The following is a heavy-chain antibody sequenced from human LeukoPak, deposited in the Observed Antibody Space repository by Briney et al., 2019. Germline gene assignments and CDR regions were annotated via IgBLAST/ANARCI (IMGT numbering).Heavy chain of an antibody. CDR2: IVVGSGNT. CDR1: GFTFTSSA. Sequence: GASVKVSCKASGFTFTSSAMQWVRQARGQRLEWIGWIVVGSGNTNYAQKLQERVTITRDMSTSTAYMELSSLRSEDTAVYYCAADLYYYDSSGYSYYFDYWGQGTLVTVSS. J-gene: IGHJ4*02. CDR3: AADLYYYDSSGYSYYFDY. V-gene: IGHV1-58*02. D-gene: IGHD3-22*01.